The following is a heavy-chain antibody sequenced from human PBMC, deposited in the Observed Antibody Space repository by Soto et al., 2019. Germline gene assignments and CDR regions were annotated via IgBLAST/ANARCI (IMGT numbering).Heavy chain of an antibody. V-gene: IGHV4-39*01. Sequence: SETLSLTCTVSGGSISSSRYYWGRIRQPPGQGLEWIGSVHYSGSTYYNPSLNGRVTISVDASMNQFSLKLSSVTAADTAVYYCARLQGTRNIVATGDFDDWGQGTLVTVSS. CDR3: ARLQGTRNIVATGDFDD. J-gene: IGHJ4*02. D-gene: IGHD5-12*01. CDR2: VHYSGST. CDR1: GGSISSSRYY.